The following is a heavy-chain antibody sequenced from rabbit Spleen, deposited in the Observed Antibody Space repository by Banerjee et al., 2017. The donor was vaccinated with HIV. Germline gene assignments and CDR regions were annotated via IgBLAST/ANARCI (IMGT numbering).Heavy chain of an antibody. CDR2: INIVTGKS. CDR3: ARGTSSSGYYSGSLSL. D-gene: IGHD1-1*01. J-gene: IGHJ4*01. V-gene: IGHV1S45*01. CDR1: GVSLNDKDV. Sequence: EQLEESGGGLVKPEGSLTLTCKASGVSLNDKDVMCWVRQAPGKGLEWIACINIVTGKSVYASWAKGRFTISKTSSTTLTLQMTSLTAADTATYFCARGTSSSGYYSGSLSLWGPGTLVTVS.